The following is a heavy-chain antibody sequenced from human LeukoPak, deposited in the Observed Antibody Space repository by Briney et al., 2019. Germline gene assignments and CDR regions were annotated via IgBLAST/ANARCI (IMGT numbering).Heavy chain of an antibody. V-gene: IGHV3-11*06. J-gene: IGHJ4*02. CDR1: GFIFTDYY. CDR2: ISSGSTYA. D-gene: IGHD4-17*01. Sequence: GGSLRLSCAASGFIFTDYYMNWIRQAPGKGLEWISYISSGSTYADYADSVKGQFTVSRDNAKKSLYLLMNSLGAEDTAVYYCARGHYGDYNYWGQGTLVTVSS. CDR3: ARGHYGDYNY.